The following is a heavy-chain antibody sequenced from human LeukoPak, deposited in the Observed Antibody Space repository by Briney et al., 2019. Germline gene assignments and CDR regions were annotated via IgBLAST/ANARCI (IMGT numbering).Heavy chain of an antibody. CDR3: ARSSLPGYVPKSPDYYMDV. CDR2: MNPNSGNT. D-gene: IGHD5-12*01. Sequence: ASVKVSCKASGYTFTSYDINWVRQATGQGLEWMGWMNPNSGNTGYAQKYQGRVTITRNTSISTAYMELSCLGSEDTAVYYCARSSLPGYVPKSPDYYMDVWGKGTTVTVSS. CDR1: GYTFTSYD. V-gene: IGHV1-8*03. J-gene: IGHJ6*03.